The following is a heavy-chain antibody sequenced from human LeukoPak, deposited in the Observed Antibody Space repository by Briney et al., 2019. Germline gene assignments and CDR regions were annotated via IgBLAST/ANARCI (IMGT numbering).Heavy chain of an antibody. Sequence: ASVKVSCKASGYTFTSYGISWVRQAPGQGLEWMGWISAYNGNTNYAQKLQGRVTMTTDTSTSTAYMELRSLRSDDTAVYYCARGPASGYSYGSGADYWGQGTLVTVSS. V-gene: IGHV1-18*01. D-gene: IGHD5-18*01. CDR2: ISAYNGNT. CDR1: GYTFTSYG. J-gene: IGHJ4*02. CDR3: ARGPASGYSYGSGADY.